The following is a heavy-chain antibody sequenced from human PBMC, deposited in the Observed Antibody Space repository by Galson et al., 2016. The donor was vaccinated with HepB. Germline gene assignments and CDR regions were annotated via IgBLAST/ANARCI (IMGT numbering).Heavy chain of an antibody. J-gene: IGHJ3*02. V-gene: IGHV6-1*01. CDR3: ARVPLLFVDAVGYDAFDI. D-gene: IGHD3-22*01. CDR2: TYYRSKWHN. Sequence: CAISGDSVSSDSATWDWIRQSPSRGLERLGRTYYRSKWHNDYALSVKSRISINADTSKNQISLQLNSVSPGDTAVYYCARVPLLFVDAVGYDAFDIWGQGTLVTVSS. CDR1: GDSVSSDSAT.